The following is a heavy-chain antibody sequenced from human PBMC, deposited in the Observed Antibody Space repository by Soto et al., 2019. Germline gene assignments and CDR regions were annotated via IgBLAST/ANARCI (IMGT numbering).Heavy chain of an antibody. CDR2: IIPILGIA. CDR1: GGTFSSYT. CDR3: ATQYSSSSQHSYYYYMDV. Sequence: QVQLVQSGAEVKKPGSSVKVSCKSSGGTFSSYTISWVRQAPGQGLERMGRIIPILGIANYAQKFQGRVTITADKSTSTAYMELSSLRSEDTAVYYCATQYSSSSQHSYYYYMDVWGKGTTVTVSS. J-gene: IGHJ6*03. D-gene: IGHD6-6*01. V-gene: IGHV1-69*02.